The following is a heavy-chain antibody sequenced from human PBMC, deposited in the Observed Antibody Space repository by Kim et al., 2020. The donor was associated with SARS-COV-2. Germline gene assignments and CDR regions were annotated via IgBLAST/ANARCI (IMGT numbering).Heavy chain of an antibody. J-gene: IGHJ6*02. V-gene: IGHV3-48*02. CDR3: ARAGIAAAVNSYYYYGMDV. CDR2: ISSSSSTI. CDR1: GFTFSSYS. Sequence: GGSLRLSCAASGFTFSSYSMNWVRQAPGKGLEWVSYISSSSSTIYYAGSVKGRFTISRDNAKNSLYLQMNSLRDEDTAVYYCARAGIAAAVNSYYYYGMDVWGQGTTVTVSS. D-gene: IGHD6-13*01.